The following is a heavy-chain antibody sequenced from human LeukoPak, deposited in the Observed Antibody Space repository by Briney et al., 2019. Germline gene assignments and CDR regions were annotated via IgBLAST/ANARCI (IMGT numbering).Heavy chain of an antibody. CDR3: ARSITMIVVGYWFDP. CDR1: GYTFTGYY. Sequence: GASVKVSCKASGYTFTGYYMHWVRQAPGQGLEWMGWINPNSGGTNYAQKFQGRVTMTRDTSTSTVYMELSSLRSEDTAVYYCARSITMIVVGYWFDPWGQGTLVTVSS. D-gene: IGHD3-22*01. V-gene: IGHV1-2*02. J-gene: IGHJ5*02. CDR2: INPNSGGT.